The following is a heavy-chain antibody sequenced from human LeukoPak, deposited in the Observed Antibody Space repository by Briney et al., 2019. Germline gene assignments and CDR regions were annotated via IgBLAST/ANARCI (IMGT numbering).Heavy chain of an antibody. J-gene: IGHJ4*02. V-gene: IGHV4-38-2*01. CDR3: ARGGYYYDSSRYCSFDY. D-gene: IGHD3-22*01. CDR2: IYHSGST. Sequence: SETLSLTCAVSGYSISSGYYWGWIRQPPGKGLEWIGSIYHSGSTYYNPSLKSRVTISVDTTKNQFSLKMSSVTAADTAVYYCARGGYYYDSSRYCSFDYWGQGTLVTVSS. CDR1: GYSISSGYY.